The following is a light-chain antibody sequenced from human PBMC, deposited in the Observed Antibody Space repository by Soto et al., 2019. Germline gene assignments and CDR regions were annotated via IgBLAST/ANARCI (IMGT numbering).Light chain of an antibody. Sequence: SYELTQPPSVSVAPGQTAAIACGGNNIARKSVHWYQQKPGQAPVLVVYDDSSRASGIPERLSGSNSGNTATLTISKVEAGDEADYYCQVWDSDSGRPNVLFGGGTKLTVL. CDR3: QVWDSDSGRPNVL. J-gene: IGLJ2*01. CDR1: NIARKS. V-gene: IGLV3-21*02. CDR2: DDS.